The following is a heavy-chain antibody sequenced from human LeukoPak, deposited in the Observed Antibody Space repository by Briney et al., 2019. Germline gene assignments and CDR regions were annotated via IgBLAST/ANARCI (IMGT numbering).Heavy chain of an antibody. CDR2: IIPILGIA. J-gene: IGHJ5*02. D-gene: IGHD2-2*01. CDR1: GYTFTSYG. Sequence: GASVKVSCKASGYTFTSYGISWVRQAPGQGLEWMGRIIPILGIANYAQKFQGRVTITADKSTSTAYMELSSLRSEDTAVYYCARMDVVVPAADPWGQGTLVTVSS. CDR3: ARMDVVVPAADP. V-gene: IGHV1-69*04.